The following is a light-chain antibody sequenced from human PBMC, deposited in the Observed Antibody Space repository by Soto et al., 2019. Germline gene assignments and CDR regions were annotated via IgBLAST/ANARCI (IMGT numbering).Light chain of an antibody. V-gene: IGLV4-69*01. CDR1: SGHSSYA. Sequence: QSVLTQSPSASASLGASVKLTRTLSSGHSSYAIAWHQQQPEKGPRYLMKLNSDGSHSKGDGIPDRFSGSSSGAERYLTISGLQSEDEADYYCQNWGTGISWVFGGGTKLTVL. J-gene: IGLJ3*02. CDR3: QNWGTGISWV. CDR2: LNSDGSH.